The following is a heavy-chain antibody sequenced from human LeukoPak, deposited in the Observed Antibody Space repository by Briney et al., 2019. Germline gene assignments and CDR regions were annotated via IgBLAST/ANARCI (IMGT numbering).Heavy chain of an antibody. D-gene: IGHD2-2*01. V-gene: IGHV5-51*01. CDR1: GYSFTSYW. J-gene: IGHJ5*02. CDR3: ARHLGYCSSTSCYPWFDP. CDR2: IYPGDSDT. Sequence: GESPKISCKGSGYSFTSYWIGWVRQMPGKGLEWMGIIYPGDSDTRYSPSFQGQVTISADKSISTAYLQWSSLKASDTAMYYCARHLGYCSSTSCYPWFDPWGQGTLVTVSS.